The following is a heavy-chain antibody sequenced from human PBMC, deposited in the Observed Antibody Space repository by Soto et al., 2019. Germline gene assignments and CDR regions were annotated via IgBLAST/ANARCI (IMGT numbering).Heavy chain of an antibody. D-gene: IGHD3-3*01. CDR2: INHSGST. V-gene: IGHV4-34*01. CDR3: ARGVSTIFGSYYYGMDV. Sequence: QVQLQQWGAGLLKPSETLSLTCAVYGGSFSGYYWSWIRQPPGKGLEWIGEINHSGSTNYNPSLKSRVTISVATSKNQFSLKLSSVTAADTAVYYCARGVSTIFGSYYYGMDVWGQGTTVTVSS. CDR1: GGSFSGYY. J-gene: IGHJ6*02.